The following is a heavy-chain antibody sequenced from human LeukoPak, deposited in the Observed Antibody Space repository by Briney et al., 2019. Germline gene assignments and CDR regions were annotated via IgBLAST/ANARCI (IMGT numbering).Heavy chain of an antibody. CDR3: ARRFNYYDSSGYYEGFYFDY. V-gene: IGHV1-18*01. CDR2: ISAY. D-gene: IGHD3-22*01. J-gene: IGHJ4*02. Sequence: GASVKVSCKASGYTFTSYGISWVRQAPGQGLEWMGWISAYAQKFQGRVTMTTDTSTSTAYMDLRSLRSDDTAVYYCARRFNYYDSSGYYEGFYFDYWGQGTLVTVSS. CDR1: GYTFTSYG.